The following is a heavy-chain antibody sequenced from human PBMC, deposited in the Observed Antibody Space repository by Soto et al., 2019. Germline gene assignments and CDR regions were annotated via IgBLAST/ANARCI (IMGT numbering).Heavy chain of an antibody. J-gene: IGHJ4*02. CDR1: GYTFTSYA. CDR2: INAGNGNT. CDR3: ARDNFPPYCGGDCYSSLDY. D-gene: IGHD2-21*02. V-gene: IGHV1-3*01. Sequence: GASVKVSCKASGYTFTSYAMHWVRQAPGQRLEWMGWINAGNGNTKYSQKFQGRVTITRDTSASTAYMELSSLRSEDTAVYYCARDNFPPYCGGDCYSSLDYWGQGTLVTVSS.